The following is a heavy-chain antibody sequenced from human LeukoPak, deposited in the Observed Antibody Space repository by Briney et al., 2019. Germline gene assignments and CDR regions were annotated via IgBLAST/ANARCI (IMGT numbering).Heavy chain of an antibody. V-gene: IGHV3-23*01. D-gene: IGHD3-10*01. Sequence: PGGSLRLSCAASGFTFSSYAMSWVRQAPGKGLEWVSAISGSGGSTYYADSVKGRFTISRDNSKNTLYLQVNSLRAEDTAVYYCAKELWFGELLYPFDYWGQGTLVTVSS. CDR1: GFTFSSYA. J-gene: IGHJ4*02. CDR3: AKELWFGELLYPFDY. CDR2: ISGSGGST.